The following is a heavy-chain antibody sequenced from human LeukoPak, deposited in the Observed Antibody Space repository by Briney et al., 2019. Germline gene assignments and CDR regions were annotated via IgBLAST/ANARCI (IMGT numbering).Heavy chain of an antibody. J-gene: IGHJ4*02. V-gene: IGHV4-39*01. Sequence: PSETLSLTCTVSGGSISSSDYYWGWIRQPPGKGLEWIGSIYYSGTTYYNPSLKSRVTISVDTSKNQFSLKLSSVTAADTAVYYCARDQSGSYYSRLDYWGQGTLVTVSS. CDR3: ARDQSGSYYSRLDY. CDR1: GGSISSSDYY. CDR2: IYYSGTT. D-gene: IGHD1-26*01.